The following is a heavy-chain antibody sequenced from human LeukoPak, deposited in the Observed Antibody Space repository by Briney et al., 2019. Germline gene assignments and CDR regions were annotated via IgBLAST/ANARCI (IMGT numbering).Heavy chain of an antibody. Sequence: SGPTLVNPTQTLTLTCTFSGFSLSTSGMCVSWIRQPPGKALEWLALIDWDDDKYYSTSLKTRLTITKDTSKNQVVLTMTNMDPVDTATYYCARNTYRRRWFDPWGQGTLVTVSS. J-gene: IGHJ5*02. CDR1: GFSLSTSGMC. CDR3: ARNTYRRRWFDP. D-gene: IGHD4-11*01. CDR2: IDWDDDK. V-gene: IGHV2-70*01.